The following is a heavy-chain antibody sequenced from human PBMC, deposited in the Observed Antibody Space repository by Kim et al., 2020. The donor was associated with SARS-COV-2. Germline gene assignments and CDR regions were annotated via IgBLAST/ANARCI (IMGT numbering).Heavy chain of an antibody. Sequence: GGSLRLSCAASGFTFSSYSMNWVRQAPGKGLEWGSSISSSSSYIYYADSVKGRFTISRHNAKNSLYLQMNSLRAEDTAVYYCARVKGATYGMDVWGQGTTVTVSS. CDR1: GFTFSSYS. J-gene: IGHJ6*02. CDR3: ARVKGATYGMDV. V-gene: IGHV3-21*01. D-gene: IGHD1-26*01. CDR2: ISSSSSYI.